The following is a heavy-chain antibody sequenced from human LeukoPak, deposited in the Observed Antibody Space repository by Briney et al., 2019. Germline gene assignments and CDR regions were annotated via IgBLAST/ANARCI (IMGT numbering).Heavy chain of an antibody. CDR3: AKASQNWNFDL. CDR1: GGSISSYY. CDR2: IYYSGST. J-gene: IGHJ2*01. Sequence: SETLSLTCTVSGGSISSYYWSWIRQPPGKGLEWIGYIYYSGSTNYNPSLKSRVTISVDTSKNQFSLKLSSVTAADTAVYYCAKASQNWNFDLWGRGTLVTVSS. V-gene: IGHV4-59*01.